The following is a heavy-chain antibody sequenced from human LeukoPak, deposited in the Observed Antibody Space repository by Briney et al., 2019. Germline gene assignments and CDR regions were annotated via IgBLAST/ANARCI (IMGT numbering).Heavy chain of an antibody. V-gene: IGHV1-69*04. J-gene: IGHJ5*02. CDR2: IIPILGIA. Sequence: ASVKVSCKASGYTFTSYYMHWVRQAPGQGLEWMGRIIPILGIANYAQKFQGRVTITADKSTSTAYMELSSLRSEDTAVYYCARGEIAAGGDWFDPWGQGTLVTVSS. D-gene: IGHD6-13*01. CDR3: ARGEIAAGGDWFDP. CDR1: GYTFTSYY.